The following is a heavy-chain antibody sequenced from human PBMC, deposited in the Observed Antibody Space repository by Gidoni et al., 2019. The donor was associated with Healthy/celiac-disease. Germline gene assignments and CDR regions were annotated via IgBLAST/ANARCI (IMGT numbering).Heavy chain of an antibody. CDR3: ARVFFGAFDI. D-gene: IGHD2-8*01. CDR2: INHSGST. V-gene: IGHV4-34*01. J-gene: IGHJ3*02. CDR1: GGSFSGYY. Sequence: QVQLQQSGAGLLKTSETLSLTCAVYGGSFSGYYWSWIRQPPGKGLEWIGEINHSGSTNYNPSLKSRVTISVDTSKNQFSLKLGAVTAADTAVYYCARVFFGAFDIWGQGTMVTVSS.